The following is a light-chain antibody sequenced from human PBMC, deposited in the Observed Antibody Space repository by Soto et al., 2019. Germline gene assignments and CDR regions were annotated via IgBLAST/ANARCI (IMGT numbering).Light chain of an antibody. J-gene: IGKJ1*01. V-gene: IGKV1-27*01. CDR2: AAS. CDR3: QKYSSAPWT. CDR1: QGIANY. Sequence: DIQMTQSPSSLSASVGDRVTISCRASQGIANYLAWYQQKPGKVPEFLIYAASTLHSGVPSRFSGSGSGTDFTLTISSLQPEDVASYYCQKYSSAPWTFGHGTKVEIK.